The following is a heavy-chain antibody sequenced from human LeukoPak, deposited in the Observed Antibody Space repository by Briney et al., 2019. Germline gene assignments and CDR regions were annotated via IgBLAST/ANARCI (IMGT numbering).Heavy chain of an antibody. CDR1: GGTFSSYA. CDR3: ARDPAYYYDSSGYYHNDY. J-gene: IGHJ4*02. V-gene: IGHV1-69*04. D-gene: IGHD3-22*01. Sequence: ASVKVSCKASGGTFSSYAISWVRQAPGQGLEWMGGIIPILDISKYAQSFQDRVTITADKSTNTAYMELSSLRSEDTAVYYCARDPAYYYDSSGYYHNDYWGQGTLVTVSS. CDR2: IIPILDIS.